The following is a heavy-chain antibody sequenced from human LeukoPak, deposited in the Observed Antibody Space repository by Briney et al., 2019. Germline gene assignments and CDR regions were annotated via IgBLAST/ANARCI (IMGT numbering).Heavy chain of an antibody. D-gene: IGHD6-6*01. J-gene: IGHJ5*02. CDR2: INPNSGGT. CDR3: ARLKSTISSGWFDP. Sequence: ASVKVSCKASEYTFTDYYMHWVRQAPGQGLEWMGWINPNSGGTSYAQKFQGRVTMTRDTSISTVYMELSRLRSDDTAVYYCARLKSTISSGWFDPWGQGTLVTASS. V-gene: IGHV1-2*02. CDR1: EYTFTDYY.